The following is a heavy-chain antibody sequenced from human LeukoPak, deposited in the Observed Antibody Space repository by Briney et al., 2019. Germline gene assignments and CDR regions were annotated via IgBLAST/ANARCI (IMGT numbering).Heavy chain of an antibody. CDR3: ARGGVRGAVEPFDY. J-gene: IGHJ4*02. CDR2: VFFNGDT. V-gene: IGHV4-39*07. D-gene: IGHD3-10*01. Sequence: SETLSLTCTYSGGSISSSSYHWGWIRQSPGKGLEWVASVFFNGDTYYNPSLKSRVTISVDTSKNQFYLKLSSVTAADTAMYYCARGGVRGAVEPFDYWGQGTLVTVSS. CDR1: GGSISSSSYH.